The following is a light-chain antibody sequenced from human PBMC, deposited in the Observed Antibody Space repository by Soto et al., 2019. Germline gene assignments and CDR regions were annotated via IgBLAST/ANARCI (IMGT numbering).Light chain of an antibody. CDR2: KAS. CDR3: QQYNSYPWT. V-gene: IGKV1-5*03. J-gene: IGKJ1*01. CDR1: QSVSSR. Sequence: EIQITQSPSTLPASVGDRVTITCRASQSVSSRLAWYQQKPGKAPKLLIFKASSLASGVPSRFSGSGAGTEFTLPISSLLHDDFATYFYQQYNSYPWTFGQGTKVEIK.